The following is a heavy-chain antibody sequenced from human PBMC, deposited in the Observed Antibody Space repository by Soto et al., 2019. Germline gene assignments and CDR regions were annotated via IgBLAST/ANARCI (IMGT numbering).Heavy chain of an antibody. CDR1: GGTFSSYA. CDR3: ARDRYQLLYGDYYYYGMDV. Sequence: SVKVSCKASGGTFSSYAISWVRQAPGQGLKWMGGIIPIFGTANYAQKFQGRVTITADKSTSTAYMELSSLRSEDTAVYYCARDRYQLLYGDYYYYGMDVWGQGTTVTVSS. J-gene: IGHJ6*02. CDR2: IIPIFGTA. V-gene: IGHV1-69*06. D-gene: IGHD2-2*02.